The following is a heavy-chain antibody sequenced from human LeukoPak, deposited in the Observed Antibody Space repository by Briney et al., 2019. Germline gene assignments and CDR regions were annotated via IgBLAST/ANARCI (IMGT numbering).Heavy chain of an antibody. J-gene: IGHJ5*02. CDR2: IIPILGIA. Sequence: EASVKVSCKASGGTFSSYAISWVRQAPGQGLEWMGRIIPILGIANYAQKFQGRVTITADKSTSTAHMELSSLRSEDTAVYYCARAVGAGYAGPFDPWGQGTLVTVSS. D-gene: IGHD5-12*01. V-gene: IGHV1-69*04. CDR1: GGTFSSYA. CDR3: ARAVGAGYAGPFDP.